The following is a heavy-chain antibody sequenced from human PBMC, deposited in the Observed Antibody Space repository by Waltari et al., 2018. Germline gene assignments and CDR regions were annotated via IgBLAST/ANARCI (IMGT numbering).Heavy chain of an antibody. CDR2: INHSGST. CDR1: GGSFSGYY. D-gene: IGHD4-4*01. J-gene: IGHJ6*02. Sequence: QVQLQQWGAGLLKPSETLSLTCAVYGGSFSGYYWSWIRQPPGKGLEWIGEINHSGSTNYNPSLKSRVTISVDTSKNQFSLKLSSVTAADTAVYYCASAASNYYYYYGMDVWGQGTTVTVSS. CDR3: ASAASNYYYYYGMDV. V-gene: IGHV4-34*01.